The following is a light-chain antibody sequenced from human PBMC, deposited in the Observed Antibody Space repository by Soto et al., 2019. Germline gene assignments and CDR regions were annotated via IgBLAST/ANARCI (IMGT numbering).Light chain of an antibody. CDR2: AAS. Sequence: DIQMTQSPSSLSASVGDRVTITCRASESIARHLKWYQQKPGKAPKLLIYAASSLHNGVPSRFHGGGSETDFTLSISNLQPEEVSTYYCQQTYSTRSITFGQGTRLEIK. CDR3: QQTYSTRSIT. CDR1: ESIARH. J-gene: IGKJ5*01. V-gene: IGKV1-39*01.